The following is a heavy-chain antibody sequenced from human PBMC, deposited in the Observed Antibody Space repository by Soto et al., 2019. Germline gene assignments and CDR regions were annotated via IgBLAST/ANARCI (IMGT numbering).Heavy chain of an antibody. V-gene: IGHV4-31*03. Sequence: QVPLQESGPGLVKPSQTLSLTCNVSGGSISGGRYYWNWIRQHPGKGLEWIGSIYDNGITYYNPSLKSRGIISEDTSKHQFSLRLSSVTAAYTAVYYCTRDRGFGMDVWGQGTTVTVSS. J-gene: IGHJ6*02. CDR2: IYDNGIT. CDR3: TRDRGFGMDV. CDR1: GGSISGGRYY.